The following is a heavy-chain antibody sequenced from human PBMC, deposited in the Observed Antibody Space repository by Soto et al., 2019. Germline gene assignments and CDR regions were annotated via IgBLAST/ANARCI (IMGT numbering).Heavy chain of an antibody. V-gene: IGHV1-69*13. CDR3: ARITGTTSSDFAY. D-gene: IGHD1-7*01. J-gene: IGHJ4*02. CDR2: IIPIFGTA. Sequence: SVKVSCKASGGTFSSYAISWGRQAPGQGLEWMGGIIPIFGTANYAQKFQGRVTITADESTSTAYMELSSLRSEDTAVYYCARITGTTSSDFAYWGQGTLVNVSS. CDR1: GGTFSSYA.